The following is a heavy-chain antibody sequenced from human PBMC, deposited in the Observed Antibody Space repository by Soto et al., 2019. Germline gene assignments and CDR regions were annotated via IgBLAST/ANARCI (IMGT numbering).Heavy chain of an antibody. CDR2: ISYDGSNK. Sequence: GGSLRLSCAASGFTFSSYGMHWVRQAPGKGLEWVAVISYDGSNKYYADSVKGRFTISRDNSKNTLYLQMNSLRAEDTAVYYCAKTLRSSLLGDYYYGMDVWGQGTTVTAP. V-gene: IGHV3-30*18. D-gene: IGHD6-13*01. J-gene: IGHJ6*02. CDR1: GFTFSSYG. CDR3: AKTLRSSLLGDYYYGMDV.